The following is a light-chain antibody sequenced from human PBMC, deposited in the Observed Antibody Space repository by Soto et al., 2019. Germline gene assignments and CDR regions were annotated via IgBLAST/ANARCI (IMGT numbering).Light chain of an antibody. CDR1: TSNIAGNT. CDR2: IDD. CDR3: ATWDDSLYAAV. Sequence: QSALTQPPSLSGTPGQRVTISCSGSTSNIAGNTVHWYQHLPETAPKLLIYIDDQRPSGVPDRFSGSKSGTSASLAISGLQSEDEADDYCATWDDSLYAAVFGGGTQLTVL. J-gene: IGLJ7*01. V-gene: IGLV1-44*01.